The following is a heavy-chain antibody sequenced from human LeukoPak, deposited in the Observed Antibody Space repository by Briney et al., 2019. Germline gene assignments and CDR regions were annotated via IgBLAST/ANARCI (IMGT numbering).Heavy chain of an antibody. V-gene: IGHV3-73*01. CDR2: IRSTANGYAT. D-gene: IGHD3-10*01. Sequence: GGSLRLSCADTGTTFSGSALQQVPQASGKWLEWVGRIRSTANGYATAYAASVIGRFTISRDDSKNTAYLQMDSLKTEDTAVYYCTANYYGSGSYADFDYWGQGTLVTVSS. CDR3: TANYYGSGSYADFDY. J-gene: IGHJ4*02. CDR1: GTTFSGSA.